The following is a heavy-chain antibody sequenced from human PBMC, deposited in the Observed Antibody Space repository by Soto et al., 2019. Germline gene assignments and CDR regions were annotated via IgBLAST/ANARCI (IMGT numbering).Heavy chain of an antibody. V-gene: IGHV3-66*01. J-gene: IGHJ6*03. CDR1: GFTVISKY. D-gene: IGHD2-15*01. CDR2: IQSGGTT. CDR3: ARDDVRVARCLCYVIPLYL. Sequence: GGSLRLSCAASGFTVISKYMTWVRQAPGKGLEWVSLIQSGGTTYYADSVKGRFTISGDASENTLHLQMDSLRVEDTAVYYCARDDVRVARCLCYVIPLYLWGKGNSVTL.